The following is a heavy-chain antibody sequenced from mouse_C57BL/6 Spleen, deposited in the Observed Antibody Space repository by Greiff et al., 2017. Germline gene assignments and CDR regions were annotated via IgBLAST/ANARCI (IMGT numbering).Heavy chain of an antibody. V-gene: IGHV1-82*01. Sequence: VQLQQSGPELVKPGASVKISCKASGYAFSSSWMNWVKQRPGKGLEWIGRIYPGDGDTNYNGKFKGKATLTADKSSSTAYMQLSSLTSEDSAVYFCAREGHYYGREGDFDYWGQGTTLTVSS. J-gene: IGHJ2*01. CDR2: IYPGDGDT. D-gene: IGHD1-1*01. CDR1: GYAFSSSW. CDR3: AREGHYYGREGDFDY.